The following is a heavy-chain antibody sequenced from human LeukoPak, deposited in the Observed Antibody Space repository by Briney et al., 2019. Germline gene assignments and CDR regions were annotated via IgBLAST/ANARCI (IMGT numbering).Heavy chain of an antibody. D-gene: IGHD3-22*01. J-gene: IGHJ4*02. CDR2: INHSGST. CDR1: GGSFSGYY. Sequence: PSETLSLTCAVYGGSFSGYYWSWIRQPPGKGLEWIGEINHSGSTNYNPSLKSRVTISVDTSKNQFSLKLSSVTAADTAVYYCARRFHYYDSSGYSTYYFDYWGQGTLVTVSS. CDR3: ARRFHYYDSSGYSTYYFDY. V-gene: IGHV4-34*01.